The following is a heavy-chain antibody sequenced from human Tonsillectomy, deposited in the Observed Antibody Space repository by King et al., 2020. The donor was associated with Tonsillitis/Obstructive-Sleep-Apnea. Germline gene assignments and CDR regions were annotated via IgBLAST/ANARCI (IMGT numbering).Heavy chain of an antibody. D-gene: IGHD3-22*01. J-gene: IGHJ4*02. Sequence: QLVQSGAEVKKPGSSVKVSCKASGGTFSTYSINWVRQAPGQGLDWMGGIIPIFGTAYYAQKFQGRVTITADESTSTAYMELSSVRPEDTAVYYCARDSMSHYYDSSAYYTFDYWGQGTLVTVSS. CDR3: ARDSMSHYYDSSAYYTFDY. CDR1: GGTFSTYS. CDR2: IIPIFGTA. V-gene: IGHV1-69*01.